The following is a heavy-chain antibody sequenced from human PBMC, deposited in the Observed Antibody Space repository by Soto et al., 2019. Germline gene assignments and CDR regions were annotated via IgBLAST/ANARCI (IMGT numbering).Heavy chain of an antibody. CDR3: AKRGGSSCLDS. Sequence: DVQLLESGGGLVQPGGSLRLSCAASGFTFSSYAMSWVHQTPGKGLEWVSAITSRGDNTYYADSVKGRFTISRDNSKNTLYLQMDTLRVDDTAVYYCAKRGGSSCLDSWGQGTLVTVSS. D-gene: IGHD6-13*01. J-gene: IGHJ4*02. CDR1: GFTFSSYA. V-gene: IGHV3-23*01. CDR2: ITSRGDNT.